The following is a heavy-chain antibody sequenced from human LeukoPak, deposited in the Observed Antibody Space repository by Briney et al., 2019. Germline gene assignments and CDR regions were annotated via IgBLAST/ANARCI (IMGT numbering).Heavy chain of an antibody. CDR3: ARDEPPSSGWYDRGYYYMDV. D-gene: IGHD6-19*01. CDR2: IKPDGSDK. CDR1: DFTYSNYR. V-gene: IGHV3-7*01. Sequence: AGALTHTCAASDFTYSNYRMDWLGQAPGKGVEGVPHIKPDGSDKYYVDSVKGRFTISRDNAINSLYLQMISLRAEDTAVYYCARDEPPSSGWYDRGYYYMDVGAKGPRSPSP. J-gene: IGHJ6*03.